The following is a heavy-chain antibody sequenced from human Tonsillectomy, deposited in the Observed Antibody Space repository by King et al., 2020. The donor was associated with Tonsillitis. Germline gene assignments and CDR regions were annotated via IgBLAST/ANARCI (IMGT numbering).Heavy chain of an antibody. CDR2: IYYSGST. Sequence: QLQESGPGLVKPSETLSLTCTVSGGSISSYYWSWIRQPPGKGLEWIGYIYYSGSTNYNPSLKSRVTISVDTSKNQFSLKLSSVTAADTAVYYCARGPVYCSGGSCYPRNGWFDPWGQGTLVTVSS. D-gene: IGHD2-15*01. V-gene: IGHV4-59*01. J-gene: IGHJ5*02. CDR3: ARGPVYCSGGSCYPRNGWFDP. CDR1: GGSISSYY.